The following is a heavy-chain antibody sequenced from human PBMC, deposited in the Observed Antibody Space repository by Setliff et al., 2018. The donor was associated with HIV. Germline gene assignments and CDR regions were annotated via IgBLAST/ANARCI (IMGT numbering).Heavy chain of an antibody. CDR2: VHYGGSI. J-gene: IGHJ4*02. Sequence: KTSETLSLTCTVSGGPISTNDYYWGFIRQSPGKGLEWIASVHYGGSIFYNPSLKSRVTLSVGTSKRQFFLNLSSATTADTAVYYCARVQVGGYNFYFDYWGQGTLVTVSS. D-gene: IGHD5-12*01. V-gene: IGHV4-39*01. CDR1: GGPISTNDYY. CDR3: ARVQVGGYNFYFDY.